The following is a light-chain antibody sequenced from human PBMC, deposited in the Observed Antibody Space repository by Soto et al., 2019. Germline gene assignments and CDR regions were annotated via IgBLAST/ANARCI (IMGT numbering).Light chain of an antibody. CDR1: QSMSGW. CDR3: LLDFSYFWA. Sequence: DIQMTQSPSTLSASVGDRVTITCRAGQSMSGWLAWHQQKPGKVPKLLIYAASTLQSGVPSRFSGSGSGTDFTLTISSLQPEDFATYYCLLDFSYFWAFGQGTKVDIK. V-gene: IGKV1-5*03. J-gene: IGKJ1*01. CDR2: AAS.